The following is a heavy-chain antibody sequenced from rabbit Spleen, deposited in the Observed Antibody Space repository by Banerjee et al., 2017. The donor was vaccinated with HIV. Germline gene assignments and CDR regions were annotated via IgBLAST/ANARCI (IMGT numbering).Heavy chain of an antibody. CDR3: ARDNGSGDYIDVYFDL. CDR1: GFSFSRGYD. CDR2: IYTGNGKT. J-gene: IGHJ4*01. Sequence: QEQLESGGGLVKPEGSLTLTCKASGFSFSRGYDMCWVRQAPGKGLEWIGCIYTGNGKTYYASWAKGRFTISKSSSTTVTLQMTSLTAADTATYFCARDNGSGDYIDVYFDLWGPGTLVTVS. D-gene: IGHD1-1*01. V-gene: IGHV1S45*01.